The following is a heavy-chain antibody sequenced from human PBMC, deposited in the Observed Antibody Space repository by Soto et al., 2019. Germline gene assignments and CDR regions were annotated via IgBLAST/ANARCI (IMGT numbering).Heavy chain of an antibody. V-gene: IGHV4-59*01. Sequence: SETLSLTCTVSGGSISSYYWSWIRQPPGKGLEWIGYIYYSGSTNYNPSLKSRVTISVDTSKNQFSLKLSSVTAADTAVYYCARAGEPPTTQGPYGVNNWYFDLWGRGTLVTVSS. D-gene: IGHD4-17*01. CDR3: ARAGEPPTTQGPYGVNNWYFDL. J-gene: IGHJ2*01. CDR1: GGSISSYY. CDR2: IYYSGST.